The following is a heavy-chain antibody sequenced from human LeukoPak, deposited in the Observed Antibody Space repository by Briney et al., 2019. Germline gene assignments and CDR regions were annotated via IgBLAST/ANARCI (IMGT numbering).Heavy chain of an antibody. D-gene: IGHD3-10*01. CDR1: GFTFSSYA. V-gene: IGHV3-23*01. Sequence: GGSLRLSCAAPGFTFSSYAMSWVRQAPGKGLEWVSAISGSGGSTYYADSVKGRFTISIDNSKNTLYLQMNSLRAEDTAVYYCAKVKVRGVIDYWGQGTLVTVSS. CDR3: AKVKVRGVIDY. CDR2: ISGSGGST. J-gene: IGHJ4*02.